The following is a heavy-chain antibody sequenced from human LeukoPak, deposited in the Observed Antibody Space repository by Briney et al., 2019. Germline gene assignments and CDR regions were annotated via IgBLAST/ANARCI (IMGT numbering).Heavy chain of an antibody. D-gene: IGHD4-17*01. CDR1: GFTFSGSA. Sequence: GGSLRLSCAASGFTFSGSAMHWVRQASGKGLEWVGRIRSKANSYATAYAASVKGRFTISRDDSKNTLYLQMNSLRAEDTAVYYCASMTTVTLDDAFDIWGQGTMVTVSS. CDR3: ASMTTVTLDDAFDI. V-gene: IGHV3-73*01. J-gene: IGHJ3*02. CDR2: IRSKANSYAT.